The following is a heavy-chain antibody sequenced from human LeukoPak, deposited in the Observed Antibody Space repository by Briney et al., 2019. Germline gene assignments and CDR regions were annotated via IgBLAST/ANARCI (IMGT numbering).Heavy chain of an antibody. CDR3: ARGAMATTPFFDY. CDR1: GGSISNYY. J-gene: IGHJ4*02. CDR2: VYYTGST. V-gene: IGHV4-59*01. D-gene: IGHD5-24*01. Sequence: SPTLSLTCPVSGGSISNYYYWTWIRQPPGKGLEWIGYVYYTGSTNFNPSLKSRVTMSLDASRNQFSLKLTSLTAADTAVYYCARGAMATTPFFDYWGQGTLVTVSS.